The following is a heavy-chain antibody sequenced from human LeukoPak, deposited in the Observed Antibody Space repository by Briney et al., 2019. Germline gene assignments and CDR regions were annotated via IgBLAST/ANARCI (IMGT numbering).Heavy chain of an antibody. J-gene: IGHJ4*02. V-gene: IGHV1-18*01. D-gene: IGHD6-13*01. CDR3: ARDGIAAAGTFSVNY. CDR2: ISTYNGNT. Sequence: GASVKVSCKASGYTFTKYGITWVRQAPGQGLEWMGWISTYNGNTNYAQKLQGRVTMTTDTSTSTAYMELRSLISDDAAVYYCARDGIAAAGTFSVNYWGQGTLVTVSS. CDR1: GYTFTKYG.